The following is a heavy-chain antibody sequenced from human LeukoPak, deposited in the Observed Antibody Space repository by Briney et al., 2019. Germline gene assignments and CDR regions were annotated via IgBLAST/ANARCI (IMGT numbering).Heavy chain of an antibody. J-gene: IGHJ6*02. Sequence: PSETLSLTCAVYGGSFGGYYWSWLRQPPGKGLEWIGEINHSGSTNYNPSLKSRVTISVDTSKNQFSLKLSSVTAADTAVYYCARYAKSSYYYYGMDVWGQGTTVTVSS. V-gene: IGHV4-34*01. CDR2: INHSGST. CDR1: GGSFGGYY. CDR3: ARYAKSSYYYYGMDV.